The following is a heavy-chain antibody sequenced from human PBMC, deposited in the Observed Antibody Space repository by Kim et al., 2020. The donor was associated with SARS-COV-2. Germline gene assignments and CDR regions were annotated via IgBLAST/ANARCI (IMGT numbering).Heavy chain of an antibody. CDR3: ARSVSNGLIFDY. D-gene: IGHD4-4*01. CDR1: GGTFSSYA. V-gene: IGHV1-69*04. CDR2: IIPILGIA. J-gene: IGHJ4*02. Sequence: SVKVSCKASGGTFSSYAISWVRQAPGQGLEWMGRIIPILGIANYAQKFQGRVTITADKSTSTAYMELSSLRSEDTAVYYCARSVSNGLIFDYWGQGTLVTVSS.